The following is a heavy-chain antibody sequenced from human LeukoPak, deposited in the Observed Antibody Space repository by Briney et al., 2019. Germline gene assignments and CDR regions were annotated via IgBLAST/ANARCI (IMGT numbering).Heavy chain of an antibody. CDR1: GFTFGDYS. CDR3: AKDKGLAARYFDY. CDR2: ISWNSGSI. J-gene: IGHJ4*02. D-gene: IGHD6-6*01. V-gene: IGHV3-9*01. Sequence: PGRSQRLSCSASGFTFGDYSMSWFRQAPGKGLEWVSGISWNSGSIGYADSVKGRFTIPRDNAKNSLYLQMNSLRAEDTALYYCAKDKGLAARYFDYWGQGTLVTVSS.